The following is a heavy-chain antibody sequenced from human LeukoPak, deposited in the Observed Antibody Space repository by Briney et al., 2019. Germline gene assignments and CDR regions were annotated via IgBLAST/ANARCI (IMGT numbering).Heavy chain of an antibody. V-gene: IGHV3-13*01. Sequence: SGVSLRLCCAASGFTFSDYDMHWVRQPRGKGLEWVAAIGTAGDTYYTGSVKGRFTISRENAKNSLYLQMNSLRAGDTAVYYCARVAKERVGGVYYFDYWGQGTLVTVSS. CDR3: ARVAKERVGGVYYFDY. CDR1: GFTFSDYD. J-gene: IGHJ4*02. D-gene: IGHD1-1*01. CDR2: IGTAGDT.